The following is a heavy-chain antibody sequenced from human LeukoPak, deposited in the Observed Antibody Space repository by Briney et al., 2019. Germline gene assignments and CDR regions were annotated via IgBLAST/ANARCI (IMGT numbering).Heavy chain of an antibody. CDR3: ARRIVVVTADPNYFYFYMDV. J-gene: IGHJ6*03. Sequence: SETLSLTCTVSGYSISSGYYWGWIRQPPGKGLEGIGSIYHSGSTYYNPSLKSRVTISIDTSKNQFSLKLSSVTAADTAVYYCARRIVVVTADPNYFYFYMDVWGKGTTVTVSS. CDR2: IYHSGST. V-gene: IGHV4-38-2*02. D-gene: IGHD2-21*02. CDR1: GYSISSGYY.